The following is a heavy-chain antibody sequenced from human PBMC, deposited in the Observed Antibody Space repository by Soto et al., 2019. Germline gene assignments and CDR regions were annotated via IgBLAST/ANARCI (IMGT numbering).Heavy chain of an antibody. V-gene: IGHV6-1*01. Sequence: SQTLSLTCAISGDSVSSTSGSWSWIRQSPSRGLEWLGRIYYRSKWYSEYAKSLNGRVTINPDTSRNQFSLQLRSVTPEDTAVYFCAGDSSRSDDAFDVWGQGTRVTVSS. D-gene: IGHD2-2*01. CDR1: GDSVSSTSGS. CDR2: IYYRSKWYS. J-gene: IGHJ3*01. CDR3: AGDSSRSDDAFDV.